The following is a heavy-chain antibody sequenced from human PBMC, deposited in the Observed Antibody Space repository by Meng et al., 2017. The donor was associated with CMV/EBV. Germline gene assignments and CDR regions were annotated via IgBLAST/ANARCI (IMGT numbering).Heavy chain of an antibody. D-gene: IGHD3-3*01. CDR1: GYTFTSYG. Sequence: ASVKVSCKASGYTFTSYGISWVRQAPGQGLEWMGWISAYNGNTNYAQKLQGRVTMTTDTSTSTAYMELRSLRSDDTAVYYCARAYNSAIFGVVGYFDYWGQGTLVTVSS. CDR2: ISAYNGNT. V-gene: IGHV1-18*01. CDR3: ARAYNSAIFGVVGYFDY. J-gene: IGHJ4*02.